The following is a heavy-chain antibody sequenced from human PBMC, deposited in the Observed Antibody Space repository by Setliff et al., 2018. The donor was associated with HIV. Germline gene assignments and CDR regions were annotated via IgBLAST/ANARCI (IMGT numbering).Heavy chain of an antibody. V-gene: IGHV3-7*03. CDR1: GFPFSSFW. CDR3: TRVFLEWLIGMDV. Sequence: PGGSLRLSCAASGFPFSSFWMSWVRQAPGKGLEWVANIKQDGRDKYYVDSVKDRFTISRDNTRMSLYLEMSSLRADDTAVYYCTRVFLEWLIGMDVWGKGTTVTVSS. CDR2: IKQDGRDK. J-gene: IGHJ6*03. D-gene: IGHD3-3*01.